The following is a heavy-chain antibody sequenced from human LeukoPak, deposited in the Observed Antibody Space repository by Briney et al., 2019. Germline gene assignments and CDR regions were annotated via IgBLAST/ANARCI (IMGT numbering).Heavy chain of an antibody. J-gene: IGHJ1*01. CDR3: ARGGSTYFQH. CDR1: GFTFSSYW. CDR2: IHSDGSST. Sequence: GGSLRLSCVASGFTFSSYWMHWARQAPGKGLVWVSRIHSDGSSTNYADSVKGRHTISRDNAKNTLFLQMNSLRAEDTAVYYCARGGSTYFQHWGQGTLVTVSS. V-gene: IGHV3-74*01. D-gene: IGHD5/OR15-5a*01.